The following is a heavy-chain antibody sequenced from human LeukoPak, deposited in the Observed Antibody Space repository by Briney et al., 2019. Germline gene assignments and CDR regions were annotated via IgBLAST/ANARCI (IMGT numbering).Heavy chain of an antibody. CDR2: IYYSESTYYNPS. Sequence: SETLSLTCTVSGASISSGGYYWSWIRQPPGKGLEWIGYIYYSESTYYNPSYYNPSLKSRVTISVDTSKNQFSLKLSSVTAADTAVYYCARGGATVTSLGHDYWGQGTLVTVSS. CDR1: GASISSGGYY. CDR3: ARGGATVTSLGHDY. V-gene: IGHV4-30-2*01. D-gene: IGHD4-17*01. J-gene: IGHJ4*02.